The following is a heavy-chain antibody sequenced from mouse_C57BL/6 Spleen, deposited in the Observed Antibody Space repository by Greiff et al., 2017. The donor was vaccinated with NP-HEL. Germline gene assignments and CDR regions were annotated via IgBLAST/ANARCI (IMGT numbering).Heavy chain of an antibody. CDR3: ARDSSGYDY. Sequence: EVQLQESGPGLVKPSQSLSLTCSVTGYSITSGYYWNWIRQFPGNKREWMGYISYDGSNNYNPSLKNRISITRDTSKNQFFLKLNSVTTEDTATYYCARDSSGYDYWGQGTTLTVSS. J-gene: IGHJ2*01. D-gene: IGHD3-2*02. CDR1: GYSITSGYY. CDR2: ISYDGSN. V-gene: IGHV3-6*01.